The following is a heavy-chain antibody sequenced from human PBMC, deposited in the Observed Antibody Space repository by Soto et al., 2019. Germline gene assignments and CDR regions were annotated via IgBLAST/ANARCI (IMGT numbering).Heavy chain of an antibody. CDR3: ARLGAAAGTPIYYGMAV. V-gene: IGHV5-51*01. D-gene: IGHD6-13*01. Sequence: GESLKISCKGSGYSFTSYWIGWVRQMPGKGLEWMGIIYSGDSDTRYSPSFQGQVTISADKSISTAYLQWSSLKASDTAMYYCARLGAAAGTPIYYGMAVWGQGTTVTVSS. J-gene: IGHJ6*02. CDR2: IYSGDSDT. CDR1: GYSFTSYW.